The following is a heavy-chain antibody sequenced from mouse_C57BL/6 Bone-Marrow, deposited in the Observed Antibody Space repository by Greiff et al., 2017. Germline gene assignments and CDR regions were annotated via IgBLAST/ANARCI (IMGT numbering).Heavy chain of an antibody. CDR3: ARKEWFIATDYYFDY. V-gene: IGHV1-59*01. CDR1: GYTFTSYW. CDR2: IDPSDSYT. Sequence: VKLQQPGAELVRPGTSVKLSCKASGYTFTSYWMHWVKQRPGQGLEWIGVIDPSDSYTNYNQKFKGKATLTVDTSSSTAYMQLSSLTSEDSAVYYCARKEWFIATDYYFDYWGQGTTLTVSS. J-gene: IGHJ2*01. D-gene: IGHD1-1*01.